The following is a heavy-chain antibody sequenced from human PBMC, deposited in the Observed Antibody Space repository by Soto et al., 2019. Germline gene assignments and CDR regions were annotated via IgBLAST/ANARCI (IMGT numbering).Heavy chain of an antibody. D-gene: IGHD2-15*01. V-gene: IGHV1-69*01. Sequence: QVQLVQSGAEVKKPGSSVKVSCKASGGTFSSYAISWVRQAPGQGLEWMGGIIPIFGTANYAQKFQGRVTITADESTSTAYMELSSLRSEDTAVYYCAREDGPRYCSGGSCYSVGWFDPWGQGTLVTVSS. J-gene: IGHJ5*02. CDR1: GGTFSSYA. CDR2: IIPIFGTA. CDR3: AREDGPRYCSGGSCYSVGWFDP.